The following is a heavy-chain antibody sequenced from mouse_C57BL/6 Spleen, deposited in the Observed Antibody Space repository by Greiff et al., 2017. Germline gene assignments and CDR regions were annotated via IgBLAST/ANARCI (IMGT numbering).Heavy chain of an antibody. Sequence: VQLQQSGPELVKPGASVKIPCKASGYKFTDYNMDWVKQRHGKSLEWIGDINPNNGGTIYNKKFKGKATLTVDKSSSTAYMELRRLTSEGTAVSCCAREDDYAGFAYWGTGALVTVSA. CDR1: GYKFTDYN. J-gene: IGHJ3*01. CDR3: AREDDYAGFAY. V-gene: IGHV1-18*01. D-gene: IGHD2-4*01. CDR2: INPNNGGT.